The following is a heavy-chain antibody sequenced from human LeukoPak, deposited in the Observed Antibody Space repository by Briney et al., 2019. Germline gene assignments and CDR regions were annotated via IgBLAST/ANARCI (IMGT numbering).Heavy chain of an antibody. D-gene: IGHD1-26*01. V-gene: IGHV3-74*01. CDR2: ITNDGSST. Sequence: GGSLRLSCAASGLTFSSHWMHWVRQAPGKGLVWVSRITNDGSSTTYADSVKGRFTISRDNAKNMLYLQVNSLRAEDTAVYYCAKLVLVGATVFSEGGDYWGQGTLVTVSS. J-gene: IGHJ4*02. CDR3: AKLVLVGATVFSEGGDY. CDR1: GLTFSSHW.